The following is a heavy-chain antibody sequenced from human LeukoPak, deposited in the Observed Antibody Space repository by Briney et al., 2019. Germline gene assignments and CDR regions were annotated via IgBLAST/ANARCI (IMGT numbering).Heavy chain of an antibody. CDR2: INPNSGGT. D-gene: IGHD5-12*01. Sequence: GASVKVSCKASGGTFSSYAISWVRQATGQGPEWMGWINPNSGGTNYAQKFQGRVTMTRDTSTSTAYMELSRLKSDDTAVYYCAKGGSNGYGWGPLNWVDPWGQGTLVTVSS. V-gene: IGHV1-2*02. CDR1: GGTFSSYA. J-gene: IGHJ5*02. CDR3: AKGGSNGYGWGPLNWVDP.